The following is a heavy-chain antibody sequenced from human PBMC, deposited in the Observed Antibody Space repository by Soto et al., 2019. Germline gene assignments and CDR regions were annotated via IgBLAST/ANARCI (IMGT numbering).Heavy chain of an antibody. J-gene: IGHJ6*02. CDR3: ARDRQSDFWSGYTSPRGGAHYYYYYGMDV. Sequence: GGSLRLSCAASGFTFSSYSMNWVRQAPGKGLEWVSYISSSSSTLYYADSVKGRFTISRDNAKNSLYLQMNSLRAEDTAVDYCARDRQSDFWSGYTSPRGGAHYYYYYGMDVWGQGTTVTVSS. V-gene: IGHV3-48*04. D-gene: IGHD3-3*01. CDR2: ISSSSSTL. CDR1: GFTFSSYS.